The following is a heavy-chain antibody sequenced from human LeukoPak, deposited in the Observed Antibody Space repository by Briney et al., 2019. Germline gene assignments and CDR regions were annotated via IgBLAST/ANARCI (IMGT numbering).Heavy chain of an antibody. Sequence: PGGALRLSCAASGFTFNSYEMNWVRQAPGKGLEWVSYISSSGSTIYYADSVKGRFTISRDNAKNSLYLQMNSLRAEDTAVYYCARDVGGFGELFHYWGQGTLVTVSS. CDR1: GFTFNSYE. CDR2: ISSSGSTI. V-gene: IGHV3-48*03. D-gene: IGHD3-10*01. CDR3: ARDVGGFGELFHY. J-gene: IGHJ4*02.